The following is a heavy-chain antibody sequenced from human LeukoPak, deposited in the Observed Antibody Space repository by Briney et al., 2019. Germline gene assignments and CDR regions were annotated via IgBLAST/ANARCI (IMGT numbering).Heavy chain of an antibody. J-gene: IGHJ4*02. Sequence: GRSLRLSCAASGFTFSNYGMHWVRQAPGKGLEWVAVISYDGSNKYYADSVKGRFTISRDNSKNTLYLQMNSLRAEDTAVYYCAKKDDLDYWGQGTLVTVSS. V-gene: IGHV3-30*18. D-gene: IGHD2-15*01. CDR1: GFTFSNYG. CDR3: AKKDDLDY. CDR2: ISYDGSNK.